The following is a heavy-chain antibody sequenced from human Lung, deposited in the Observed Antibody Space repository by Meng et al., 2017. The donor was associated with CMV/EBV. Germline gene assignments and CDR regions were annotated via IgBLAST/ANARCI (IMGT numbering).Heavy chain of an antibody. J-gene: IGHJ4*02. CDR1: GGSISSVNW. V-gene: IGHV4-4*03. CDR3: ASFPPPGKQWLVTDY. Sequence: QGLGPGCGRPLGHLSLTCVSRGGSISSVNWWSWVRQPPGKGLDWIGEIYHSGSTNYNPSLKSRVTISVDKSKNQFSLKLSSVTAADTAVYYCASFPPPGKQWLVTDYGGRGTLVTVSS. D-gene: IGHD6-19*01. CDR2: IYHSGST.